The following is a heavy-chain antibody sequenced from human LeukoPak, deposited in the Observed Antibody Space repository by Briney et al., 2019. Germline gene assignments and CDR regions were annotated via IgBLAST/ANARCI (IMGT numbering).Heavy chain of an antibody. J-gene: IGHJ4*02. Sequence: PVGSLRLSCAASGFTFSDYYMSWIRQAPGKGLEWVSYISSSSSYTNYADSVKGRFTISRDNAKNSLYLQMNSLRAEDTAVYYCASSRYYDSSGYFYFDYWGQGTLVTVSS. CDR1: GFTFSDYY. CDR2: ISSSSSYT. CDR3: ASSRYYDSSGYFYFDY. D-gene: IGHD3-22*01. V-gene: IGHV3-11*03.